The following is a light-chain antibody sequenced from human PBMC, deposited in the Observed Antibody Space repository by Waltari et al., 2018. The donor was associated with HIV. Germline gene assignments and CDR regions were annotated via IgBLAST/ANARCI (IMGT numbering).Light chain of an antibody. Sequence: DIQLTQSPSFLSASVGDRVTITCRASRGISSYFAWHQHKPGEAPRLLIYAASPLQSGVPSRFSGSASGTEFTLTISSLQPEDFAIYYCQYLDSYPLFGGGTKVEVK. CDR1: RGISSY. CDR3: QYLDSYPL. J-gene: IGKJ4*01. V-gene: IGKV1-9*01. CDR2: AAS.